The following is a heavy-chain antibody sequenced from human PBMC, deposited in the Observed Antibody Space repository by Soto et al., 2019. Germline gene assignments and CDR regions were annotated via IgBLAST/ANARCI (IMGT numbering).Heavy chain of an antibody. CDR2: INHSGNT. CDR1: GASLSDNY. CDR3: ARGRGEFGA. V-gene: IGHV4-34*01. J-gene: IGHJ5*02. Sequence: QVHLQQWGAGLLKPSETLSLTCAVYGASLSDNYCNWLRQPPGKGLEWIGEINHSGNTNYNPSLRSRVTISIDTSKNQLSLNLRSVSAADTAVYYCARGRGEFGAWGQGTPVTVSS. D-gene: IGHD2-21*01.